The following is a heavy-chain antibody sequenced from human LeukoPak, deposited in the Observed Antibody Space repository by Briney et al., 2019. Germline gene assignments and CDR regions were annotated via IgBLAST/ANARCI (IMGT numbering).Heavy chain of an antibody. Sequence: SETLSLTCTVSGDSISTYYWSWIRQPPGKGLEWIGYIYYRVTSDYNPSLKSRVTMSVDVSTRQISLKLSSVTAADTAVYYCARVLATAAGHWGQGTLVTVSS. J-gene: IGHJ1*01. CDR3: ARVLATAAGH. D-gene: IGHD4-17*01. V-gene: IGHV4-59*01. CDR1: GDSISTYY. CDR2: IYYRVTS.